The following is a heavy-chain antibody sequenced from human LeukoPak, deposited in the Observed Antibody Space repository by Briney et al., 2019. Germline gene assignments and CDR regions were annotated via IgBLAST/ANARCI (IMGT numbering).Heavy chain of an antibody. CDR2: ISGSGHST. Sequence: PGGSLRLSCAVSRFTFSSYAMSWVRQAPGMGLEWVSSISGSGHSTYYADSVKGRFTISRDNSKNTLYLQMNSLRAEDTAVYYCAKPSSGWYFDPFDYWGQGTLVTVSS. J-gene: IGHJ4*02. V-gene: IGHV3-23*01. CDR3: AKPSSGWYFDPFDY. CDR1: RFTFSSYA. D-gene: IGHD6-19*01.